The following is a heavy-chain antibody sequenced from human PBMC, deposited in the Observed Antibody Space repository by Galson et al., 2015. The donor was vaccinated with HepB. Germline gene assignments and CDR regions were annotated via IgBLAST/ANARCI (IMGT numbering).Heavy chain of an antibody. Sequence: SLRLSCAASGFTFSSYGMNWVRQAPGKGLEWVAAICGSGSNTYYADSVKGRFTISRDNSKNTLYLQMNSLRAEDTAVYYWAKVGGVPWFREDVGGQGTLVTVSS. CDR3: AKVGGVPWFREDV. V-gene: IGHV3-23*01. D-gene: IGHD3-10*01. J-gene: IGHJ4*02. CDR1: GFTFSSYG. CDR2: ICGSGSNT.